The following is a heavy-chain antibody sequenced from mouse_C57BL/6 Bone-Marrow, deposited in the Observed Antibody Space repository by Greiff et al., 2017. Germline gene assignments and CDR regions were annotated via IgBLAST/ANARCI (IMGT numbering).Heavy chain of an antibody. D-gene: IGHD1-1*01. Sequence: EVQLVASGGGLVKPGGSLKLSCAASGFTFSDYGLHWVRQAPEKGLAWVAYISSGSSTIYYSDTVKGRFTISRDNAKNTLFLQMTGLRSEDTAMYYCARALLFITTVVSDGDFDVWGTGTTVTVSS. CDR1: GFTFSDYG. J-gene: IGHJ1*03. CDR2: ISSGSSTI. CDR3: ARALLFITTVVSDGDFDV. V-gene: IGHV5-17*01.